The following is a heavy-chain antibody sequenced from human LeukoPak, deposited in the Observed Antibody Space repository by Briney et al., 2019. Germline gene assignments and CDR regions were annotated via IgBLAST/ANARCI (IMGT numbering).Heavy chain of an antibody. CDR3: ARLYDFWSGYSPLPY. Sequence: PGGSLRLSCAASGFTFSSYSTNWVRQAPGKGLEWVSYISSSSSTIYYADSVKGRFTISRDNAKNSLYLQMNSLRAEDTAVYYCARLYDFWSGYSPLPYWGQGTLVTVSS. J-gene: IGHJ4*02. CDR1: GFTFSSYS. V-gene: IGHV3-48*01. D-gene: IGHD3-3*01. CDR2: ISSSSSTI.